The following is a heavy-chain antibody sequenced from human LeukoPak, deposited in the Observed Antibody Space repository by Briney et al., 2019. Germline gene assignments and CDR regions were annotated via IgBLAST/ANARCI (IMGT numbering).Heavy chain of an antibody. CDR3: VRLRVGSVWFGISLGGGYFDY. CDR1: GGSFSGYY. J-gene: IGHJ4*02. CDR2: INHSGST. Sequence: PSETLSLTCVVYGGSFSGYYWSWIRQPPGKGLEWIGEINHSGSTNYNPSLKSRVTISVDTSKNQFSLKLSSVTAADTAVYYCVRLRVGSVWFGISLGGGYFDYWGQGTLVTVSS. D-gene: IGHD3-10*01. V-gene: IGHV4-34*01.